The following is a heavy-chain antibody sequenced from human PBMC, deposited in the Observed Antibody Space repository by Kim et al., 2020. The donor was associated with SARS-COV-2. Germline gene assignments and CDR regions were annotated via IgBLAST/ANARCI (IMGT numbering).Heavy chain of an antibody. CDR1: GGSLRRLLSY. CDR3: ARRAATIFGVFILQEGGYFHY. V-gene: IGHV4-39*01. D-gene: IGHD3-3*01. J-gene: IGHJ4*02. Sequence: SETLSLTCTVSGGSLRRLLSYWGCIRQPPGTGREWIGSIYYSGSTYYNPSLKSRVTISVDTSKNQFSLKLSSVTAADTAVYYCARRAATIFGVFILQEGGYFHYWGQGTLVTVSS. CDR2: IYYSGST.